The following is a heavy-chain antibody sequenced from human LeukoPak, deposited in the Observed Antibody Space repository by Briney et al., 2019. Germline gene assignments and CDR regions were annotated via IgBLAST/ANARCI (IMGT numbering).Heavy chain of an antibody. CDR1: GYTFTGYY. J-gene: IGHJ4*02. V-gene: IGHV1-2*02. CDR2: INPNRGGT. D-gene: IGHD1-1*01. Sequence: ASVKVSCKASGYTFTGYYMHWVRQAPGQGLEWMGWINPNRGGTNYAQKFQGRVTMTRDTSISTAYMELSRLRSDDTDVYYCARDKTGTSLYYWGQGTLVTVSS. CDR3: ARDKTGTSLYY.